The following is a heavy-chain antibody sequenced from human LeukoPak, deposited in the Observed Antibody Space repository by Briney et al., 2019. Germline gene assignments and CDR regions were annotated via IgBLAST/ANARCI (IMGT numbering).Heavy chain of an antibody. D-gene: IGHD2-2*01. V-gene: IGHV1-2*02. CDR2: INPNSGAT. CDR1: GYTFTGYY. J-gene: IGHJ5*02. CDR3: ARDGGWYQLLWWFDP. Sequence: ASVKVSCKASGYTFTGYYMHWERQAPGRGLEWMGWINPNSGATKYAQKFQGRVTMTRDTSISTAYMEVSRLRFDDTAVYYCARDGGWYQLLWWFDPWGQGTLVTVSS.